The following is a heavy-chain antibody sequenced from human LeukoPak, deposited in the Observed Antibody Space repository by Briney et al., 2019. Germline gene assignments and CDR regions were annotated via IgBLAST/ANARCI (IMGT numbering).Heavy chain of an antibody. V-gene: IGHV4-34*01. CDR1: GGSFSGYY. J-gene: IGHJ4*02. CDR2: INHSGST. CDR3: ARGPIVLEWLPYYLDY. Sequence: SETLSLTCAVYGGSFSGYYWSWIRQPPGKGLEWIGEINHSGSTNYNPSLKSRVTISVDTSKNQFSLKLSSVTAADTAVYYCARGPIVLEWLPYYLDYWGQGTLVTVPS. D-gene: IGHD3-3*01.